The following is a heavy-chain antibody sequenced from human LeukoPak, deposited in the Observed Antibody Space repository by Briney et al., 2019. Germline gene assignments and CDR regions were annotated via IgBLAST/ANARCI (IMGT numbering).Heavy chain of an antibody. Sequence: PSETLSLTCAVYGGSFSGYCWSWIRQPPGKGLEWIGEINHSGSTNYNPSLKSRVTISVDTSKNQFSLKLSSVTAADTAVYYCARGSYYDFWSGYQYYYYYMDVWGKGTTVTVSS. CDR1: GGSFSGYC. CDR3: ARGSYYDFWSGYQYYYYYMDV. D-gene: IGHD3-3*01. J-gene: IGHJ6*03. V-gene: IGHV4-34*01. CDR2: INHSGST.